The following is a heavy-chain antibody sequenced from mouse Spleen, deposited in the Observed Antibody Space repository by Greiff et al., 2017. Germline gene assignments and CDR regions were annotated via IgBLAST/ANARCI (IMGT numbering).Heavy chain of an antibody. CDR1: GYTFTSYW. CDR3: ARSGYRYGKGYFDV. J-gene: IGHJ1*01. Sequence: VQLQQPGAELVKPGASVKMSCKASGYTFTSYWITWVKQRPGQGLEWIGDIYPGSGSTNYNEKFKSKATLTVDTSSSTAYMQLSSLTSEDSAVYYCARSGYRYGKGYFDVWGAGTTVTVSS. CDR2: IYPGSGST. V-gene: IGHV1-55*01. D-gene: IGHD2-14*01.